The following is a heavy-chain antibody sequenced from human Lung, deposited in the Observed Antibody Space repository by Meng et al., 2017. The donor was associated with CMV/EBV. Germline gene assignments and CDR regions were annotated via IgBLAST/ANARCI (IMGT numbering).Heavy chain of an antibody. V-gene: IGHV3-21*06. CDR3: ARDRQNSNYGSTDY. D-gene: IGHD4-11*01. CDR2: ISSSSSYI. Sequence: GGSXRLSCLGSGFDFSTYSMNWFRQAPGKGPEWVSSISSSSSYIYYADSVKGRFTVSRNNANDSLYLQTNSLRAEDTGVYYCARDRQNSNYGSTDYWGQGXLVTVSS. CDR1: GFDFSTYS. J-gene: IGHJ4*02.